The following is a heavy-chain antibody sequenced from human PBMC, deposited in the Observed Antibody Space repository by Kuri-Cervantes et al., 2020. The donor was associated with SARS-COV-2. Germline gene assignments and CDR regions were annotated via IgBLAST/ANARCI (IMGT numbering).Heavy chain of an antibody. CDR1: GGTFSSYT. J-gene: IGHJ4*02. V-gene: IGHV1-69*06. CDR2: IIPIFGTA. D-gene: IGHD4-23*01. Sequence: SVKVSCKASGGTFSSYTISWVRQAPGQGLEWMGGIIPIFGTANYAQKFQGRVTITADKSTSTAYMELSSLRPFDTAVYFCARSHTLYGGNSSPWDYWGQGTLVTVSP. CDR3: ARSHTLYGGNSSPWDY.